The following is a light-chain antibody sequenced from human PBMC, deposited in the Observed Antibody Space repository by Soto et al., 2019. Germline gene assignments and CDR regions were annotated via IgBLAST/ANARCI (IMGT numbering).Light chain of an antibody. CDR1: TPTNF. CDR2: DVY. CDR3: ASFAATNILF. Sequence: QSALTQPHSVSGSRGQSVTISCSGITPTNFVSWYQECPGKHPKLIIYDVYKRPSGVPARFSATKSDDTASLTISGLQADDEAICFCASFAATNILFFGGGTKLTVL. J-gene: IGLJ2*01. V-gene: IGLV2-11*01.